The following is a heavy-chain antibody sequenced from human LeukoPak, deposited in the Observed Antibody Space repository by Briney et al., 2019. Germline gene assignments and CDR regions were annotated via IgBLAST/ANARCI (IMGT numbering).Heavy chain of an antibody. CDR2: IIPIFGTA. D-gene: IGHD5-12*01. V-gene: IGHV1-69*13. J-gene: IGHJ4*02. CDR3: ARTKWLPTYFDY. CDR1: GGTFSSYA. Sequence: SVKVSCKASGGTFSSYAISWVRQAPGQGLEWMGGIIPIFGTANYAQKFQGRVTITADESTSTAYMELSSLRSEDTAVYYCARTKWLPTYFDYWGQGTLVTVSS.